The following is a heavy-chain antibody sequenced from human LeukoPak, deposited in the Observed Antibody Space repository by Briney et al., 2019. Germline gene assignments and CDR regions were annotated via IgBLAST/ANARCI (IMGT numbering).Heavy chain of an antibody. J-gene: IGHJ1*01. CDR3: AKGPPDTVQYFQH. CDR2: ISSSSSTI. CDR1: GFTFSSYS. Sequence: GGSLGLSCAASGFTFSSYSMNWVRQAPGKGLEWVSYISSSSSTIYYADSVKGRFTISRDNSKNTLYLQMNRLRAEDTAVYYCAKGPPDTVQYFQHWGQGTLVTVS. V-gene: IGHV3-48*01. D-gene: IGHD5-18*01.